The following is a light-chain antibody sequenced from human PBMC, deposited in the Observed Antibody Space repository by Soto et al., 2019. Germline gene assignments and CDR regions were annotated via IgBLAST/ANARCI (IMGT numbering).Light chain of an antibody. CDR2: AAS. CDR3: QQANSPTLT. CDR1: ERINTY. Sequence: DIQMTQSPSSVSASVGDRVTITCRASERINTYLAWYQQQPGKAPKLLIYAASSLQSGVPSRFSGSGSGTEFTLTISNLQTEDFATYYCQQANSPTLTFGGGTKVDIK. J-gene: IGKJ4*01. V-gene: IGKV1-12*01.